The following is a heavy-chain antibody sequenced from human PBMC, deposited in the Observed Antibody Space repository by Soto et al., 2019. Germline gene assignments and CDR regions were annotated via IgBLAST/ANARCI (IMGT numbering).Heavy chain of an antibody. D-gene: IGHD1-7*01. Sequence: GESLKISCKGSGYSFTSYWISWVRQMPGKGLEWMGRIDPSDSYTNYSPSFQGHVTISADKSISTAYLQWSSLKASDTAMYYCARLEVISWNWNYRGYYCAMDFRGQGTTVTTSS. CDR2: IDPSDSYT. CDR3: ARLEVISWNWNYRGYYCAMDF. V-gene: IGHV5-10-1*01. CDR1: GYSFTSYW. J-gene: IGHJ6*02.